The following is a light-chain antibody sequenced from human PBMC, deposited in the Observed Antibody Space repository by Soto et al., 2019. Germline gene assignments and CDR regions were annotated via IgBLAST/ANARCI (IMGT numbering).Light chain of an antibody. V-gene: IGLV1-40*01. CDR1: SSNIGAGYD. CDR3: QPYDSSLSGYYV. Sequence: QSVLTQPPSVSGAPGQRVTISCTGSSSNIGAGYDVHWYQQLPGTAPKLLIYGNSNRPSGVPDRFSGSKSGTSASLAITGLQPEDEADYYCQPYDSSLSGYYVFGTGPKLTVL. CDR2: GNS. J-gene: IGLJ1*01.